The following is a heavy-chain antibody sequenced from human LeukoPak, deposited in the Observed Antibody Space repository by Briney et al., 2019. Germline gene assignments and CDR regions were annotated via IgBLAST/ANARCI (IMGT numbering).Heavy chain of an antibody. J-gene: IGHJ4*02. CDR2: IWYDGTNE. CDR3: ASHGGL. D-gene: IGHD5-12*01. CDR1: GFSFSSYG. V-gene: IGHV3-33*01. Sequence: GGSLRLSCVASGFSFSSYGMHWVRQPPGKGLEWVAVIWYDGTNENYADSVKGRFTISRDNFKSTLYLQMNNLRAEDTAVFYCASHGGLWGQGTPVTVSS.